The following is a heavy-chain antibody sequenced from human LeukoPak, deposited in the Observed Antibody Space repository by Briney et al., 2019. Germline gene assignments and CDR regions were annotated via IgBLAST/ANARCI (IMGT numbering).Heavy chain of an antibody. CDR1: GFTVSSNY. D-gene: IGHD5-24*01. Sequence: PGGSLRLSCAASGFTVSSNYMSWVRQAPGKGLEWVSVIYSGGSTYYADSVKGRFTISRDNSKNTLYLQMNSLRAEDTAVYYCARGSDLEMATTAFDYWGQGTLVTVSS. V-gene: IGHV3-53*01. CDR3: ARGSDLEMATTAFDY. CDR2: IYSGGST. J-gene: IGHJ4*02.